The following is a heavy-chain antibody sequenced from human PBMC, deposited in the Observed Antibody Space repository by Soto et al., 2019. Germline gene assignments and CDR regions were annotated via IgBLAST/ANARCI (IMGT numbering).Heavy chain of an antibody. V-gene: IGHV4-30-2*01. D-gene: IGHD6-13*01. CDR2: IYYSGST. J-gene: IGHJ4*02. CDR3: ARNRVGSSWYVDY. CDR1: GDCLNSGGYS. Sequence: PSETLSLTCAVCGDCLNSGGYSWSVIRQPPRKGPEWIGYIYYSGSTHYNPSLQSRVTMSLDRSKNLFSLRLNAVPAADTAVYYCARNRVGSSWYVDYWGQGIQVTVSS.